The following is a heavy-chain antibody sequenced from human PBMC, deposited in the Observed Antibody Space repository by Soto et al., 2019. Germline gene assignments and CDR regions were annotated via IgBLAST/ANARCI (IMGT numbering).Heavy chain of an antibody. Sequence: SETLSLTCTVSGGSISSSSYYWGWIRQPPGKGLEWIGSIYYSGSTYYNPSLKGRVTISVDTSKDQFSLKLSSVTAADTAVYYCARLGSSWPAEYYQHWGQGTLVTVSS. V-gene: IGHV4-39*01. CDR3: ARLGSSWPAEYYQH. CDR2: IYYSGST. D-gene: IGHD6-13*01. CDR1: GGSISSSSYY. J-gene: IGHJ1*01.